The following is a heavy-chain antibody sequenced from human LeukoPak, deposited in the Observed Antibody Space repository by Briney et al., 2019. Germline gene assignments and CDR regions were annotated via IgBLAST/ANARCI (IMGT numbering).Heavy chain of an antibody. CDR3: TTSQWFGDTLSFDS. CDR2: IKSKTDGGTT. V-gene: IGHV3-15*01. Sequence: KSGGSLRLSCAASGFTFRNVWMTWVRQAPGKGLEWVGRIKSKTDGGTTDYAAPVEGRFTISRDDSKNTVYLQMNSLKTEDTAVYYCTTSQWFGDTLSFDSWGQGTLVTVSS. D-gene: IGHD3-10*01. CDR1: GFTFRNVW. J-gene: IGHJ4*02.